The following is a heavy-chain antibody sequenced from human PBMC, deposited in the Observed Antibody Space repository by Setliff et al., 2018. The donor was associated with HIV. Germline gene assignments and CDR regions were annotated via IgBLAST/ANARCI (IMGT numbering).Heavy chain of an antibody. J-gene: IGHJ4*02. CDR2: MNPNSGNT. CDR1: GYTFTSYD. D-gene: IGHD6-13*01. Sequence: GASVKVSCKASGYTFTSYDINWVRQATGQGLEWMGWMNPNSGNTGYAQKFQGRVTMTGNTSISTAYMELSSLRSEDTAVYYCARDTDIYSTSLSYFDYWGQGTLVTVSS. V-gene: IGHV1-8*02. CDR3: ARDTDIYSTSLSYFDY.